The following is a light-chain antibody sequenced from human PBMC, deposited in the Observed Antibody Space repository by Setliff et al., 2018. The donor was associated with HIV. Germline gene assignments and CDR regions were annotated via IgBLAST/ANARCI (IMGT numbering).Light chain of an antibody. Sequence: QSVLTQPASVSGSPGQSITISCTDVATNIHVSWYQQHPGKAPKLIIYDVNNRPSGISTRFSGSKSGTTASLTISGLQAEDEADYYCCSYAGSDTFVVFGTGTKVTVL. V-gene: IGLV2-23*02. CDR3: CSYAGSDTFVV. CDR2: DVN. J-gene: IGLJ1*01. CDR1: VATNIH.